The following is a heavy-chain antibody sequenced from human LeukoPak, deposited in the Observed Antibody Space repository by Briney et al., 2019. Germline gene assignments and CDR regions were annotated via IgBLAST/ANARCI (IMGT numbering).Heavy chain of an antibody. V-gene: IGHV3-66*02. CDR2: VYSGNDGT. CDR3: TKRSRGYYDS. CDR1: RLTVRTDK. D-gene: IGHD3-10*01. Sequence: GGSLRLSCAASRLTVRTDKMSGVRQAPGTEVEWVSVVYSGNDGTNYADSVRGRFTISRDDSKNMVYLQMNNLRLEDAAVYYCTKRSRGYYDSWGQGTLVTVSS. J-gene: IGHJ4*02.